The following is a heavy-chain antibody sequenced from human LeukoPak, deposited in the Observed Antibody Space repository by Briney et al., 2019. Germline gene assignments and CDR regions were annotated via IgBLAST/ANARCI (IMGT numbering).Heavy chain of an antibody. V-gene: IGHV3-11*04. Sequence: PGGSLRLSCAASGFTFSDYYMSWIRQAPGKGLEWVSYISSSGSTIYYADSVKGRFTISRDNAKNSLYLQMNSLRAEDTAVYYCARDYCSSTSCHEDYWGQGTLVTVSS. D-gene: IGHD2-2*01. CDR3: ARDYCSSTSCHEDY. CDR2: ISSSGSTI. CDR1: GFTFSDYY. J-gene: IGHJ4*02.